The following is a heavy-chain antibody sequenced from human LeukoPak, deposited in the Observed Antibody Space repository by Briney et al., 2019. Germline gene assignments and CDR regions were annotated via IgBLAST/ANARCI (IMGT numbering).Heavy chain of an antibody. CDR1: GFTFSSYS. CDR3: ARGWGYYDFWSGYYAGLL. Sequence: GGSLRLSCAASGFTFSSYSMNWVRQAPGKGLEWVSSISSSSSYIYYADSVKGRFTISRDNAKNSLYLQMNSLRAEDTAVYYCARGWGYYDFWSGYYAGLLWGQGTLVTVSS. CDR2: ISSSSSYI. V-gene: IGHV3-21*01. D-gene: IGHD3-3*01. J-gene: IGHJ4*02.